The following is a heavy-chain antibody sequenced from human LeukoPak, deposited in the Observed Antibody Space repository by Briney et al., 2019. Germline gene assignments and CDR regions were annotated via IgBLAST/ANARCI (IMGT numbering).Heavy chain of an antibody. D-gene: IGHD6-19*01. J-gene: IGHJ4*02. V-gene: IGHV3-43*02. Sequence: PGGSLRLSCAASGTTFVDYAMHWVRQAPGKGLEWVSFISGDGGTTYDADSVRGRFTISRDNSKTSLYLQMNSLRTEDTALYYCAKDQGASGWGAFDYWGQATLVTVSS. CDR3: AKDQGASGWGAFDY. CDR2: ISGDGGTT. CDR1: GTTFVDYA.